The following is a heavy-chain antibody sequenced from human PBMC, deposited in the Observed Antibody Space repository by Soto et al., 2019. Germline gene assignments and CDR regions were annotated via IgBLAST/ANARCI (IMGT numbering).Heavy chain of an antibody. CDR2: ISYDGSDK. CDR1: GFTFSSYA. CDR3: ARDYYKYYDSSGYYRSPAY. Sequence: PGGSLRLSCAASGFTFSSYAMHWVRQAPGKGLERVALISYDGSDKDYADSVKGRFTISRDNSRNTLFLQMNSLRAEDTAVYYCARDYYKYYDSSGYYRSPAYWGQGT. J-gene: IGHJ4*02. V-gene: IGHV3-30-3*01. D-gene: IGHD3-22*01.